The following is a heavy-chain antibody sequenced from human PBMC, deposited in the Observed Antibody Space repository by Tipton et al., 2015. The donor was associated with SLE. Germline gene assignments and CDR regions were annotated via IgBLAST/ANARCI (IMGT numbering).Heavy chain of an antibody. Sequence: TLSLTCSVSGASIRSYYWSWIRQPPGKGLEWIGYIYTSGTTSGTTSYNPSLKSRVTISVDTSKNQFSLKLYSVTAADTAVYSCARVKDYHLWFDPWGQGTLVTVSS. CDR2: IYTSGTT. J-gene: IGHJ5*02. V-gene: IGHV4-4*08. CDR3: ARVKDYHLWFDP. CDR1: GASIRSYY. D-gene: IGHD4-11*01.